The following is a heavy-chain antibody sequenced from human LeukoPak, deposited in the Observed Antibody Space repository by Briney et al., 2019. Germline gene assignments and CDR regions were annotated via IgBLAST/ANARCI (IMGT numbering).Heavy chain of an antibody. Sequence: GRSLRLSSEASGFTFSSYAMSWVRQAPGGGLEWVSAMSGSGGTTFYGDSVKGRFTISRDNSKNTLYLQMNSLRAEDTAVYYCAKSHCGTFSCARADYWGQGTLVTVSS. D-gene: IGHD2-2*01. CDR2: MSGSGGTT. V-gene: IGHV3-23*01. J-gene: IGHJ4*02. CDR1: GFTFSSYA. CDR3: AKSHCGTFSCARADY.